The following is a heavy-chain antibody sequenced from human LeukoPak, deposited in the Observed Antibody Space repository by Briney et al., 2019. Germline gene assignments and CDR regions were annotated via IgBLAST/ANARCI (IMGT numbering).Heavy chain of an antibody. Sequence: SGPALVKPTQTLTLTCTFSGFSLSTSGMCVSWIRQPPGKALEWLARIDWDDDKYYSTSLKTRLTISRDTSKNQVVLTMTNMDPVDTATYYCARTHDFGNWFDPWGQGTQVTVSS. J-gene: IGHJ5*02. CDR2: IDWDDDK. V-gene: IGHV2-70*11. D-gene: IGHD3-3*01. CDR3: ARTHDFGNWFDP. CDR1: GFSLSTSGMC.